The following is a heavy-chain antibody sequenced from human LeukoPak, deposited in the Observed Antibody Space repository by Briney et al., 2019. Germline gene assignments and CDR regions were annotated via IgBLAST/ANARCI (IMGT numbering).Heavy chain of an antibody. Sequence: SAKVSCKASGGTFSSYAISWVRQAPGQGLEWMGRIIPIFGTANYAQKFQGRVAITTDESTSTAYMELSSLRSEDTVVYYCALDDCRGEWYPDDWGQGTLVTVSS. V-gene: IGHV1-69*05. CDR1: GGTFSSYA. D-gene: IGHD2-21*01. CDR2: IIPIFGTA. CDR3: ALDDCRGEWYPDD. J-gene: IGHJ4*02.